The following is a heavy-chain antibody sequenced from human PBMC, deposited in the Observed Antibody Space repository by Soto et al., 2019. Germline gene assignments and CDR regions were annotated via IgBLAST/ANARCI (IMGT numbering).Heavy chain of an antibody. V-gene: IGHV3-49*03. Sequence: GGSLRLSCTASGFTFGDYAMSWFRQAPGKGLEWVGFIRSKAYGGTTEYAASVKGRFTISRDDSKSIAYLQMNSLKTEDTAVYYCTRAKNDYDSLNYYYYYMDVWGKGTTVTVSS. CDR1: GFTFGDYA. CDR3: TRAKNDYDSLNYYYYYMDV. J-gene: IGHJ6*03. CDR2: IRSKAYGGTT. D-gene: IGHD3-3*01.